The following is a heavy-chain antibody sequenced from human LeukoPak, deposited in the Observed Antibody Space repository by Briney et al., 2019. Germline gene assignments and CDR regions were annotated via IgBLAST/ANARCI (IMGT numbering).Heavy chain of an antibody. V-gene: IGHV3-7*01. CDR3: ARDLYSEGFDYDILTGYHHFDY. D-gene: IGHD3-9*01. Sequence: GGSLRLSCAASGFTFSSYWMSRVRQAPGKGLEWVANIKQDGSEKYYVDSVKGRFTISRDNAKNSLYLQMNSLRAEDTAVYYCARDLYSEGFDYDILTGYHHFDYWGQGTLVTVSS. CDR1: GFTFSSYW. CDR2: IKQDGSEK. J-gene: IGHJ4*02.